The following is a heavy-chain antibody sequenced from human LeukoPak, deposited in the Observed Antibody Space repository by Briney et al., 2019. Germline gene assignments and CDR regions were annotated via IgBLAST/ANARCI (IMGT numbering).Heavy chain of an antibody. V-gene: IGHV3-23*01. Sequence: GGSLRLSCAASGFTFSSYTMSCVRQAPGKGLEWVSTITTSDGNTYYADSVKGRFTVSRDNSKNTLFLQMNSLRAEDTDVYYCAKDGGLWVSAHWGDSWGRGTLVTVSS. J-gene: IGHJ4*02. D-gene: IGHD7-27*01. CDR2: ITTSDGNT. CDR3: AKDGGLWVSAHWGDS. CDR1: GFTFSSYT.